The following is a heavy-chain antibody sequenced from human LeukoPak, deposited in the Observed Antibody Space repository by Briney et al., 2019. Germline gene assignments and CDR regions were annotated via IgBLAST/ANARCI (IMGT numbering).Heavy chain of an antibody. D-gene: IGHD1-26*01. CDR1: GFTFSSYT. Sequence: GGSLRLSCAASGFTFSSYTMNWVRQAPGKGLEWVSSISSSSTYINYADSVKGRFTISRDNAKNSLYLQMNSLRAEDTAVYYCARYRFVVGATDSFDMWGQGTTVTVSS. CDR2: ISSSSTYI. J-gene: IGHJ3*02. CDR3: ARYRFVVGATDSFDM. V-gene: IGHV3-21*01.